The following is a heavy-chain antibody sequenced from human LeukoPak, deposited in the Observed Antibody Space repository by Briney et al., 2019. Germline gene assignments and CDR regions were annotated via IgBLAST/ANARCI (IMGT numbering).Heavy chain of an antibody. D-gene: IGHD4-17*01. Sequence: GASVKVSCKASGYIFTSNYIHWVRQAPGQGLEWMGIINPSGGSTNYARKLQGRVTMTRDTSTSTVYMELSSLRSEDTAVYYCARDTDYGDDSWFDPWGQGTLVTVSS. V-gene: IGHV1-46*04. CDR1: GYIFTSNY. J-gene: IGHJ5*02. CDR3: ARDTDYGDDSWFDP. CDR2: INPSGGST.